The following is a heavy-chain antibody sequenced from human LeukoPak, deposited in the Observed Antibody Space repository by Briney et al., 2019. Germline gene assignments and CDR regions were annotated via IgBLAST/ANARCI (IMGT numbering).Heavy chain of an antibody. J-gene: IGHJ5*02. CDR1: GYTFTSYY. CDR2: INPSGGST. D-gene: IGHD5-24*01. V-gene: IGHV1-46*01. CDR3: ARDREPITSFDP. Sequence: GASVKVSCKASGYTFTSYYMHWVRQAPGQGLEWMGIINPSGGSTIYAQKFQGRVTMTRDTSTSTVYMELSSLRSEDTAVYYCARDREPITSFDPWGQGTLVTVSS.